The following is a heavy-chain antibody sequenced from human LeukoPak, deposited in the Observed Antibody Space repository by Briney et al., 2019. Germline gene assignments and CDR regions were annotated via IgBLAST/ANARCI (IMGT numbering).Heavy chain of an antibody. CDR1: GGSISNYY. Sequence: ASETLSLTCTVSGGSISNYYWSWIRQPPGKALEWIGYIYYSGSTNYNPSLKSRVTISVDTSKNQFSLKLSSATAADTAVYYCARGRDYYDSPFDYWGQGTLVTV. D-gene: IGHD3-22*01. V-gene: IGHV4-59*13. CDR2: IYYSGST. CDR3: ARGRDYYDSPFDY. J-gene: IGHJ4*02.